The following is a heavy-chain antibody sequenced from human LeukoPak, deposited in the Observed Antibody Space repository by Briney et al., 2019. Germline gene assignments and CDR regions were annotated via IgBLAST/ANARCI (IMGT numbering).Heavy chain of an antibody. CDR3: ARGVWNYYDSSGSSFDY. CDR2: IYSGGST. Sequence: GGSLRLSCAASGFTVRSNYMSWVRQAPGKGLEWFSIIYSGGSTYYADSVKGRFTISRDNSKNTLYLQMNSLRAEDTAVYYCARGVWNYYDSSGSSFDYWGQGTLVTVSS. J-gene: IGHJ4*02. CDR1: GFTVRSNY. D-gene: IGHD3-22*01. V-gene: IGHV3-53*01.